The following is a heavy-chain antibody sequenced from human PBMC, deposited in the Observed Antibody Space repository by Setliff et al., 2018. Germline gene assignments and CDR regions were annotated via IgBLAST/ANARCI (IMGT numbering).Heavy chain of an antibody. CDR3: AREERYYNFWSGYTQDYFDY. V-gene: IGHV4-39*07. Sequence: SETLSLTCTVSGGSISSSSYYWGWIRQPPGKGLEWIGSIYYSGSTYYNPSLKSRVTISVGTSKNQFSLKLSSVTAADTAVYYCAREERYYNFWSGYTQDYFDYWGQGTLVTVSS. CDR1: GGSISSSSYY. D-gene: IGHD3-3*01. CDR2: IYYSGST. J-gene: IGHJ4*02.